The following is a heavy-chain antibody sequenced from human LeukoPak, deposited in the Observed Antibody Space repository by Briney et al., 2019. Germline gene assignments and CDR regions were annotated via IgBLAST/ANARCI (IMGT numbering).Heavy chain of an antibody. D-gene: IGHD2-2*01. Sequence: NTGGSLRLSCAASGFTFSRYSMNWVRQAAGKGREWVGRVKSKTDGWTTVYSAPVKGRFTISRDDSKNTLYLQMNSLKTEDTAVYYCTTRPYRDCSSTSCSSYYYMDVWGKGTTVTVSS. V-gene: IGHV3-15*01. CDR3: TTRPYRDCSSTSCSSYYYMDV. CDR2: VKSKTDGWTT. CDR1: GFTFSRYS. J-gene: IGHJ6*03.